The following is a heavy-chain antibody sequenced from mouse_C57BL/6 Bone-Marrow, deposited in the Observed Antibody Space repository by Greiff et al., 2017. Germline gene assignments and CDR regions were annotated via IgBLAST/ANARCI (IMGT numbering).Heavy chain of an antibody. CDR2: IHPNSGST. D-gene: IGHD1-1*01. V-gene: IGHV1-64*01. Sequence: QVQLQQPGAELVKPGASVKLSCKASGYTFTSYWMHWVKQRPGQGLEWIGMIHPNSGSTNYNEKFKSKATLTVEKSSSTAYMQLSSLTSEDSAVYYCARDPLSRYFDVWGTGTTVTVSS. CDR1: GYTFTSYW. CDR3: ARDPLSRYFDV. J-gene: IGHJ1*03.